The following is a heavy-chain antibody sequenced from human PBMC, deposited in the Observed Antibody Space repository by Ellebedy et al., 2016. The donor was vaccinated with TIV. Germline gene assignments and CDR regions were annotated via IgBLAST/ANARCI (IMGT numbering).Heavy chain of an antibody. D-gene: IGHD1-1*01. CDR2: IYYSWNT. V-gene: IGHV4-59*08. CDR3: ATYTMGRLEH. J-gene: IGHJ5*02. CDR1: GGSITGYY. Sequence: MPSETLSLTCTVSGGSITGYYCSWFRQPPGKGPEWIGYIYYSWNTNYSPSLKRRVTISVDTSKNQFSLKLSSVTAADTAVYFCATYTMGRLEHWGQGTLVTVSS.